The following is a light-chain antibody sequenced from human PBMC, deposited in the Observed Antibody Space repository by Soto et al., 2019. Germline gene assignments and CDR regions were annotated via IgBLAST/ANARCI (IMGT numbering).Light chain of an antibody. V-gene: IGKV3-15*01. CDR3: HQYNNWT. CDR2: DAS. CDR1: QSVSGY. J-gene: IGKJ1*01. Sequence: EIVLTQSPATLSLSLGERATLSCRASQSVSGYLAWYQQKPGQAPRLLIYDASVRATGIPDRFSGRGSGTEFTLTISSLQSEDLAVDYCHQYNNWTFGQGTKVDI.